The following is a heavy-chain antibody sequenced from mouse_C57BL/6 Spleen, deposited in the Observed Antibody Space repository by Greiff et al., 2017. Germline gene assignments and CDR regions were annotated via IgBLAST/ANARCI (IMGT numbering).Heavy chain of an antibody. CDR1: GYSFTGYY. CDR3: ARAIYYGNYFDY. V-gene: IGHV1-42*01. CDR2: INPSTGGT. Sequence: EVKVVESGPELVKPGASVKISCKASGYSFTGYYMNWVKQSPEKSLEWIGEINPSTGGTTYNQKFKAKATLTVDKSSSTAYMQLKSLTSEDSAVYYCARAIYYGNYFDYWGQGTTLTVSS. J-gene: IGHJ2*01. D-gene: IGHD2-1*01.